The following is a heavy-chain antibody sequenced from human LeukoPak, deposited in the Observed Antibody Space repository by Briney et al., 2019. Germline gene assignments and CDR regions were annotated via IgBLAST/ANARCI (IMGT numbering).Heavy chain of an antibody. D-gene: IGHD1-1*01. V-gene: IGHV3-74*01. Sequence: GGSLRLSCAASGFTFSTYLMHWVRQAPGKGRVWVSRIHGDGISTTYADSVKGRFTISRDNAKNTLYLQMNSLRAEDTAVYFCASGELDSLYYFDYWGQGTLVTVSS. CDR1: GFTFSTYL. CDR3: ASGELDSLYYFDY. J-gene: IGHJ4*02. CDR2: IHGDGIST.